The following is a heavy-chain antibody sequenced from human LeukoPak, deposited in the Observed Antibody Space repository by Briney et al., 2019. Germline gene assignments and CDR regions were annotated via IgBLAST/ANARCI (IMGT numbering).Heavy chain of an antibody. CDR1: GFTFSGYA. CDR2: ISGSGGST. D-gene: IGHD2-2*01. Sequence: GGSLRLSCAASGFTFSGYAMNWVRQAPGKGLEWVSAISGSGGSTYYADSVKGRFTISRDNSKNTLYLQMNSLRAEDTAVYYCATRGYCDSTSCYAPQPWGQGTRVTVSS. CDR3: ATRGYCDSTSCYAPQP. J-gene: IGHJ5*02. V-gene: IGHV3-23*01.